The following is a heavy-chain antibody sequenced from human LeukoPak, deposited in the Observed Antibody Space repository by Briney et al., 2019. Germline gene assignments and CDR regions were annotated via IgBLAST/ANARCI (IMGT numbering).Heavy chain of an antibody. CDR2: VDSSGNA. D-gene: IGHD6-19*01. J-gene: IGHJ4*02. V-gene: IGHV4-39*07. CDR1: GGSISTSGYY. CDR3: TRDRGQWLVDY. Sequence: SETLSLTCTVSGGSISTSGYYWGWIRQPPGKGLEYFASVDSSGNAYYNPSLQSRVTISSDTSKNQFSLRLSSVTAADTAVYYCTRDRGQWLVDYWGQGTLVTVSS.